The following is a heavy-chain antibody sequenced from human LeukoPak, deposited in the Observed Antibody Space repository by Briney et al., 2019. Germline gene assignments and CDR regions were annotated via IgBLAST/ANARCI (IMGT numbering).Heavy chain of an antibody. CDR1: EFTFSSYS. CDR2: VSRDKDKK. Sequence: GGSLRLSCAASEFTFSSYSMNWVRQAPGKGLEWVAVVSRDKDKKYYADSVKDRFTISRDNSKNMVYLQMNNLRPEDTAVYYCARDEWELLEAHFDYWGQGTLVTVSS. D-gene: IGHD1-26*01. CDR3: ARDEWELLEAHFDY. V-gene: IGHV3-30*03. J-gene: IGHJ4*02.